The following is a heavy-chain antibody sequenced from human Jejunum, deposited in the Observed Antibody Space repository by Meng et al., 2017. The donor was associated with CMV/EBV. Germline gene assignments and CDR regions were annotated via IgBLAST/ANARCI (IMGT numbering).Heavy chain of an antibody. V-gene: IGHV3-30-3*01. CDR3: AREPQLEIDAFDI. CDR2: ISQDGSNT. CDR1: GFPFSSYT. Sequence: SGFPFSSYTMHWVRQAPGKGLQWVALISQDGSNTYYADSVKGRFTISRDTSKNTLYVQMNSLRPEDTAVYYCAREPQLEIDAFDIWGRGTMVTVSS. D-gene: IGHD1-1*01. J-gene: IGHJ3*02.